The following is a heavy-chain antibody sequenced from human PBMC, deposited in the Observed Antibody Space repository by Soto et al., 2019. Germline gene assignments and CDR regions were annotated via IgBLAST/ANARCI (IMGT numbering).Heavy chain of an antibody. CDR2: IWYDGSEK. CDR3: ARVGGYVDAGDAFDI. J-gene: IGHJ3*02. Sequence: QVQLVESGGGVGQPGRSLRLSCAASGFPFSSHAMHWVRQAPDKGLEWVAVIWYDGSEKYYADSVKGRFTISRANSEDTLYLQLNGLRAEDPAVYHCARVGGYVDAGDAFDIWGQGTMVTVSS. D-gene: IGHD1-26*01. V-gene: IGHV3-33*01. CDR1: GFPFSSHA.